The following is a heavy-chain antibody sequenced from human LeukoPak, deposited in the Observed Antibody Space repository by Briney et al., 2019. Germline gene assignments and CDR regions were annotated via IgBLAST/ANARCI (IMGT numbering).Heavy chain of an antibody. CDR1: GYRFKPYR. V-gene: IGHV5-51*01. J-gene: IGHJ4*02. CDR3: VRHEEVGGMFYLDY. Sequence: PGESLNISCQGSGYRFKPYRIGWVPQIPGKGLQWIGIIYPGDSDTRFSPSFQGQVTISADKSISTAYLQWSSLKASDTAMYYCVRHEEVGGMFYLDYWGQGTLVGVSS. D-gene: IGHD6-19*01. CDR2: IYPGDSDT.